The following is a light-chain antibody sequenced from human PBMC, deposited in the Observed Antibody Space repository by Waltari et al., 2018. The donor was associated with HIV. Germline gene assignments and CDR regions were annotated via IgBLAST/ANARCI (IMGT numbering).Light chain of an antibody. CDR3: QAWDSSTRF. Sequence: SYELTQPPSVSVSPGQTASITCSGDKLGDKYACWYQQKPGQSPVLVLYQDNKRPSGIPERVSVSNSGTTATLTISATQAMDEADYYYQAWDSSTRFFGTGTKVTVL. CDR2: QDN. CDR1: KLGDKY. V-gene: IGLV3-1*01. J-gene: IGLJ1*01.